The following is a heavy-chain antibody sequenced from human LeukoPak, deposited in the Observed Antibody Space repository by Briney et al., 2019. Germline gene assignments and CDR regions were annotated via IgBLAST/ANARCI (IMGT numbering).Heavy chain of an antibody. Sequence: SETLSLTCTVSGGSTSSYYWSWIRQPAGKGLEWIGRIYTSGSTNYNPSLKSRVTMSVDTSKNQFSLKLSSVTAADTAVYYCARDPDGYYYGDYFYAFDIWGQGTMVTVSS. V-gene: IGHV4-4*07. D-gene: IGHD4-17*01. CDR2: IYTSGST. J-gene: IGHJ3*02. CDR1: GGSTSSYY. CDR3: ARDPDGYYYGDYFYAFDI.